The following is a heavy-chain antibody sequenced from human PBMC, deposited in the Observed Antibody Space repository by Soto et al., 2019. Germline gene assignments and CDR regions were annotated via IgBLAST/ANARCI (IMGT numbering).Heavy chain of an antibody. J-gene: IGHJ4*02. CDR2: ISGSGGST. V-gene: IGHV3-23*01. CDR1: GFTFSSYA. D-gene: IGHD2-21*02. CDR3: AKRQSAYCGGDCYRFDY. Sequence: EVQLLESGGGLVQPGGSLRLSCAASGFTFSSYAVSWVRQAPGKGLEWVSAISGSGGSTYYADSVKGRFTISRDNSKNTLYLQMNSLRAEDTAVYYCAKRQSAYCGGDCYRFDYWGQGTLVTVSS.